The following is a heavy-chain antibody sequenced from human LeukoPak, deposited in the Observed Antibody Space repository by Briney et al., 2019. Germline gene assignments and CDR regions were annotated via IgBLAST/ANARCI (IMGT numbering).Heavy chain of an antibody. J-gene: IGHJ1*01. CDR3: ASDYGGNSAEYFQH. CDR1: GYTFTSYG. CDR2: ISAYNGNT. V-gene: IGHV1-18*01. Sequence: ASVKVSCKASGYTFTSYGISWVRQAPGQGLEWMGWISAYNGNTNYAQKLQGRVTMTTDTSTSTAYMELSSLRSEDTAVYYCASDYGGNSAEYFQHWGQGTLVTVSS. D-gene: IGHD4-23*01.